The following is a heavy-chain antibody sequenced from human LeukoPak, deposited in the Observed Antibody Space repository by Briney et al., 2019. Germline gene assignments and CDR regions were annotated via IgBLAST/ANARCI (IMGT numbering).Heavy chain of an antibody. V-gene: IGHV4-34*01. J-gene: IGHJ4*02. CDR2: INHSGST. CDR3: ARGAGGIPDY. CDR1: GGSFSGYY. D-gene: IGHD2-21*01. Sequence: SETLSLTCAVYGGSFSGYYWSWIRQPPGKGLEWIGEINHSGSTNYNPSLKSRVTISVDTSKNQFSLKLSSVTAADTAVYYCARGAGGIPDYWGQGTLVTVSS.